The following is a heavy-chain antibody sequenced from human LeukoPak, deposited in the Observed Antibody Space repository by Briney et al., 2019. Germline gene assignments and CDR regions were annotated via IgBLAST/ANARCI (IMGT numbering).Heavy chain of an antibody. CDR2: ISGDGVFA. D-gene: IGHD6-6*01. Sequence: PGGSLRLSCAASGFTFDDYVLHWVRQAPGKGLEWVSLISGDGVFAYYADSEKGRFTVSRDNSRNSLYLHMNSMRTEDTALYYCAKAYSSSSSGYFDYWGQGTLVTVSS. CDR1: GFTFDDYV. V-gene: IGHV3-43*02. CDR3: AKAYSSSSSGYFDY. J-gene: IGHJ4*02.